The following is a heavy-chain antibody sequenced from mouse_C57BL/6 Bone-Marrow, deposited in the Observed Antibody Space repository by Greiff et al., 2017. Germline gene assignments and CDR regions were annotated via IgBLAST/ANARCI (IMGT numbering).Heavy chain of an antibody. CDR2: IYPRSGNT. D-gene: IGHD1-1*01. CDR1: GYTFTSYG. V-gene: IGHV1-81*01. CDR3: ARSPYITSYFDY. J-gene: IGHJ2*01. Sequence: VQLVESGAELARPGASVKLSCKASGYTFTSYGISWVKQRTGQGLEWIGEIYPRSGNTYYNEKFKGKATLTADKSSSTAYMELRSLTSEDSAVYFCARSPYITSYFDYWGQGTTLTVSS.